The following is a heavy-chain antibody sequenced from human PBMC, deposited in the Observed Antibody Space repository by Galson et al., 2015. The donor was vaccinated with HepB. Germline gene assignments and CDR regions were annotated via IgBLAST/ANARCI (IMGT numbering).Heavy chain of an antibody. V-gene: IGHV3-21*01. Sequence: SLRLSCAASGFTFSSYSMNWVRQAPGKGLEWVSSISSSSSYIYYADSVKGRFTISRDNAKNSLYLQMNSLRAEDTAVYYCVPSGPAWQKRSHCSGGSCPGNDAFDIWGQGTMVTVSS. D-gene: IGHD2-15*01. CDR3: VPSGPAWQKRSHCSGGSCPGNDAFDI. CDR1: GFTFSSYS. J-gene: IGHJ3*02. CDR2: ISSSSSYI.